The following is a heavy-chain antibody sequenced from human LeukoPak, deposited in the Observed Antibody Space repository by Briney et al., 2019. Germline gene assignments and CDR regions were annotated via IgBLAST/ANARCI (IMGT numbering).Heavy chain of an antibody. CDR2: IYTSGST. J-gene: IGHJ4*02. V-gene: IGHV4-4*07. D-gene: IGHD3-3*01. CDR3: AREKVADFWSGYPIFDY. Sequence: SETLSLTCTVSGGSISSYYWSWIRQPAGKGLEWIGRIYTSGSTNYNPSLKSRVTMSVDTSKNQFSLKLSSVTAADTAVYYCAREKVADFWSGYPIFDYWGQGTLVTVSS. CDR1: GGSISSYY.